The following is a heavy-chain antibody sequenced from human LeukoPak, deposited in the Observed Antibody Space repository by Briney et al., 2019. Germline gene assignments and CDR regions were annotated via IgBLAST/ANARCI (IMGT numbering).Heavy chain of an antibody. CDR1: GFTFSSHA. Sequence: PGGSLRLSCAASGFTFSSHALHWVRQAPGKGLEWVAVISSDGSYKYYADSMKGRFTISRDNSKNTLYLQMNSLIPEDTAVYYCARQYISGQWYFDYWGQGTLVTVSS. J-gene: IGHJ4*02. CDR2: ISSDGSYK. CDR3: ARQYISGQWYFDY. V-gene: IGHV3-30*04. D-gene: IGHD5-18*01.